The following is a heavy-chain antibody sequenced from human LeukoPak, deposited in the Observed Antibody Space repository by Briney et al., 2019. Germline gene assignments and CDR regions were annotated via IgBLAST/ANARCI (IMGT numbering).Heavy chain of an antibody. CDR2: TRFDGSIK. J-gene: IGHJ4*02. D-gene: IGHD1-1*01. V-gene: IGHV3-33*01. Sequence: PGGSPRLSCAVSGFIFSDYAFHWVRQAPGKGLEWVAVTRFDGSIKQYADSVKGRFTISRDDSKNTLYLQMNSLKSEDTAVYYCARWGGTRQYYFDYWGRGALVTVSS. CDR3: ARWGGTRQYYFDY. CDR1: GFIFSDYA.